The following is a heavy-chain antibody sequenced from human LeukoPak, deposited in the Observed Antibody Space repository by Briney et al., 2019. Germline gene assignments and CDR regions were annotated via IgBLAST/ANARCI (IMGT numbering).Heavy chain of an antibody. CDR1: GYTFTGYY. CDR2: INPNSGGT. Sequence: ASVKVSCKASGYTFTGYYMHWLRQAPGQGLEWMGWINPNSGGTNYPQKFQGRVTMTRDTSTSTAYMELSRLKSADTAVYYCARDSRITRVRGVICWFDPWGQGTLVTVSS. J-gene: IGHJ5*02. D-gene: IGHD3-10*01. V-gene: IGHV1-2*02. CDR3: ARDSRITRVRGVICWFDP.